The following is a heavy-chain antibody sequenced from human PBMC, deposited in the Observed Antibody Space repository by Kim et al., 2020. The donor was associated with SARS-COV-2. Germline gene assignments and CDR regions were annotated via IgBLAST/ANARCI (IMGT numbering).Heavy chain of an antibody. V-gene: IGHV3-9*01. CDR3: AKDIKPGDFYYYYGMDV. J-gene: IGHJ6*02. Sequence: GKGRFTISRDNAKNSLYRQMNSLRAEDTALYYCAKDIKPGDFYYYYGMDVWGQGTTVTVSS.